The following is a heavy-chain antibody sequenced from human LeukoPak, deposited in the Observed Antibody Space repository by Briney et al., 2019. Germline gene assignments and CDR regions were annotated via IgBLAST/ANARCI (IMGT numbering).Heavy chain of an antibody. V-gene: IGHV3-64*04. Sequence: GGSLRLSCSASGFTFSRYAMHWVRQAPGKGLEYVSAISSNGGSTYYADPVKGRFTISGDNSKNTLSLQMNSLRGEDTAIYYCARGGANYWPSTLYFQFWGQGTLVTVSS. CDR2: ISSNGGST. CDR1: GFTFSRYA. CDR3: ARGGANYWPSTLYFQF. D-gene: IGHD4/OR15-4a*01. J-gene: IGHJ1*01.